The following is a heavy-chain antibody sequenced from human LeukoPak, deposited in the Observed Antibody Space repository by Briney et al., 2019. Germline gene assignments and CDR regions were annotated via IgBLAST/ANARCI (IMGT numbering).Heavy chain of an antibody. CDR1: GFTFSSYG. CDR2: IWYDGSNK. D-gene: IGHD6-13*01. J-gene: IGHJ6*04. Sequence: GRSLRLSCAASGFTFSSYGMHWVRQAPGKGLGWVAVIWYDGSNKYYADSVKGRFTISRDNSKNTLYLQMNSLRAEDTAVYYCARALISSSWRTWATYYYYGMDVWGKGTTVTVSS. CDR3: ARALISSSWRTWATYYYYGMDV. V-gene: IGHV3-33*01.